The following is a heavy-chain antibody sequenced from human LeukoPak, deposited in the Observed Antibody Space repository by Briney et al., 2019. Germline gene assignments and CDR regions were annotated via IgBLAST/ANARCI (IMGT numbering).Heavy chain of an antibody. V-gene: IGHV3-33*01. CDR3: ARDLYADYVWGSFDY. Sequence: GGSLRLSCAASGFTFSSYGMHWVRQAPGKGLEWVAVIWYDGSNKYYADSVKGRFTISRDNSKITLYLQMNSLRVEDTAVYYCARDLYADYVWGSFDYWGQGTLVTVSS. D-gene: IGHD3-16*01. CDR2: IWYDGSNK. CDR1: GFTFSSYG. J-gene: IGHJ4*02.